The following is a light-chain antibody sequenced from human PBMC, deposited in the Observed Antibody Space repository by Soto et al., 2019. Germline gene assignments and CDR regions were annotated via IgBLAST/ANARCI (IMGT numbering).Light chain of an antibody. V-gene: IGLV2-23*01. Sequence: QSALTQPASVSGSPGQSITISCTGTSSDVGNYNLVSWYQQHPGKAPKLMIYEGSERPSGVSNRFSGSKSGNTASLTISGLQAEDEADYYCCSYAGSSTVVFGGGTKLTVL. J-gene: IGLJ2*01. CDR2: EGS. CDR3: CSYAGSSTVV. CDR1: SSDVGNYNL.